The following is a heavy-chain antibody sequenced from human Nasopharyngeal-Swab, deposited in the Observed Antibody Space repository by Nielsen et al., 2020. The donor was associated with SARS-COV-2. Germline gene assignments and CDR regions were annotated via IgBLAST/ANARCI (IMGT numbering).Heavy chain of an antibody. CDR2: IYSGGST. CDR1: GLTVSNNY. V-gene: IGHV3-53*04. Sequence: GESLKISCAASGLTVSNNYMSWVRQAPGKGLEWVSVIYSGGSTYYADSVKGRFTISRHNSKNTLYLQMNSLRAEDTAVYYCARGYSSSLCWGQGTLVTVSS. CDR3: ARGYSSSLC. J-gene: IGHJ4*02. D-gene: IGHD6-13*01.